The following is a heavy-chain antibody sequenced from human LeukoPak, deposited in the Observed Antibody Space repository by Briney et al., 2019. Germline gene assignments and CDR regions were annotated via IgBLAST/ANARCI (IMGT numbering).Heavy chain of an antibody. D-gene: IGHD3-10*01. CDR2: INPNSGGT. V-gene: IGHV1-2*02. J-gene: IGHJ4*02. CDR1: GYTFNGHH. CDR3: ARGIYNDY. Sequence: ASVKVSCKASGYTFNGHHIHWVRRAPGQGLEWMGWINPNSGGTSYAQNFQGRVTMTGDTSISTAYMELLRLRSDDTAVYYCARGIYNDYWGQGTLVTVSS.